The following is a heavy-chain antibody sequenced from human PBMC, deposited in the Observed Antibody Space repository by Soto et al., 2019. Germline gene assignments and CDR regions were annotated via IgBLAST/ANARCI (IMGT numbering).Heavy chain of an antibody. D-gene: IGHD6-13*01. CDR1: GYTFTSYD. CDR2: MNPNSGNT. J-gene: IGHJ4*02. CDR3: ARRDGSSWYLERDYY. V-gene: IGHV1-8*01. Sequence: GASVKVSCKASGYTFTSYDINWVRQATGQGLEWMGWMNPNSGNTGYAQKFQGRVTMTRNTSISTAYMELSSLRSEDTAVYYCARRDGSSWYLERDYYRGQGTLVTVSS.